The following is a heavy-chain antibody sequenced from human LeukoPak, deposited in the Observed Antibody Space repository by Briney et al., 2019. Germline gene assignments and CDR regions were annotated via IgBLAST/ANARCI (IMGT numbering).Heavy chain of an antibody. J-gene: IGHJ4*02. CDR1: GFTVSNNY. CDR2: IYSGDNT. Sequence: PGGSLRLSCAASGFTVSNNYISWVRQAPGKGLEWVSVIYSGDNTYYVESVKGRFTIPRDNFKNTLFLQMNRLRAEDTAVYYCAGRRVLDASFDYWGQGTLVTVSS. CDR3: AGRRVLDASFDY. V-gene: IGHV3-66*02. D-gene: IGHD3-16*01.